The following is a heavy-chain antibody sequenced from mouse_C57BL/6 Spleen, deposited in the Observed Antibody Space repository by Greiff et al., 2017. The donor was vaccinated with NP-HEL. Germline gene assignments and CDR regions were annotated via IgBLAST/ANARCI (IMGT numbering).Heavy chain of an antibody. J-gene: IGHJ4*01. Sequence: QVQLKESGPELVKPGASVKISCKASGYAFSSSWMNWVKQRPGKGLEWIGRIYPGDGDTNYNGKFKGKATLTADKSSSTAYMQLSSLTSEDSAVYYCAITIYYCGSSPQDYYAMDYWGQGTPVTVSS. D-gene: IGHD1-1*01. CDR3: AITIYYCGSSPQDYYAMDY. CDR2: IYPGDGDT. V-gene: IGHV1-82*01. CDR1: GYAFSSSW.